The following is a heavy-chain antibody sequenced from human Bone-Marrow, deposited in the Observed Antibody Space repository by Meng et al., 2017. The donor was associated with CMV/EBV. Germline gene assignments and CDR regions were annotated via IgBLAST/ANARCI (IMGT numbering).Heavy chain of an antibody. CDR1: GFTFSDYY. CDR3: ARDRGGVYYDSSGFVDY. J-gene: IGHJ4*02. Sequence: GGSLRLSCAASGFTFSDYYMSWVRQAPGKGLEWVSSISSSSSYIYYADSVKGRFTISRDNAKNSLYLQMNSLRAEDTAVYYCARDRGGVYYDSSGFVDYWGQGTLVTVSS. D-gene: IGHD3-22*01. CDR2: ISSSSSYI. V-gene: IGHV3-21*01.